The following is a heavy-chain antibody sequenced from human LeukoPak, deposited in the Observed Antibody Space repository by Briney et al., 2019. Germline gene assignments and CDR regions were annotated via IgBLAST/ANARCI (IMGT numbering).Heavy chain of an antibody. V-gene: IGHV4-39*01. D-gene: IGHD3-22*01. Sequence: SETLSLTCTVSGGSISSSSYYWGWSRQPPGKGLEWIGSIYYSGSTYYNPSLKSRVTISVDTSKTQFSLKLRSVTAADTAVYYCARRPKYYYDNSDYSGYYFDYWGQGTLVTVSS. CDR1: GGSISSSSYY. CDR3: ARRPKYYYDNSDYSGYYFDY. CDR2: IYYSGST. J-gene: IGHJ4*02.